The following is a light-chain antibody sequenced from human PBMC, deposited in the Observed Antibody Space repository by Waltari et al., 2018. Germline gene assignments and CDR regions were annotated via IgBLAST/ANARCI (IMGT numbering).Light chain of an antibody. CDR1: RRVSTN. CDR3: QQSFNVPYT. V-gene: IGKV1-39*01. J-gene: IGKJ2*01. Sequence: DIQMTQSPSSLSASVGDRVTITCRASRRVSTNLNWSQQKPGKGPRLLIYAASSLQGGVPPRFSGSGSGTDFTLTISSLQPEDFATYSCQQSFNVPYTFGQGTKLEL. CDR2: AAS.